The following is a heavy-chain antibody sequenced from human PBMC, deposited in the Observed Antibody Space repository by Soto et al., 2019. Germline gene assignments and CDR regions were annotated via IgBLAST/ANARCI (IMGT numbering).Heavy chain of an antibody. CDR3: ARDREYYDSSGYLGFDY. Sequence: GGSLRLSCAASGFTFSSYEMNWVRQAPGKGLEWVSYISSSGSTIYYADSVKGRFTISRDNAKNSLYLQMNSLRAEDTAVYYCARDREYYDSSGYLGFDYWGQGTLVTVSS. CDR1: GFTFSSYE. J-gene: IGHJ4*02. D-gene: IGHD3-22*01. V-gene: IGHV3-48*03. CDR2: ISSSGSTI.